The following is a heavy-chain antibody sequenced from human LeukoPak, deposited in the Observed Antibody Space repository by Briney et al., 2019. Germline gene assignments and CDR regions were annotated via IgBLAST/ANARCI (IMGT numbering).Heavy chain of an antibody. Sequence: GGSLRLSCAASGFTFSSYWMSWVRQAPGKGLEWVANIKQDGSEKYYVDSVKGRFTISRDNAKNSLYLQMNSLRAEDTAVYYCARVGDEMDYYDSNGYSPDYWGQGTLVTVSS. V-gene: IGHV3-7*01. CDR1: GFTFSSYW. D-gene: IGHD3-22*01. CDR3: ARVGDEMDYYDSNGYSPDY. CDR2: IKQDGSEK. J-gene: IGHJ4*02.